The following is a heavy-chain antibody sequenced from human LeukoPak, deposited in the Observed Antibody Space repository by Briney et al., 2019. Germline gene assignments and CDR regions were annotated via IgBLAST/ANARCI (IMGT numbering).Heavy chain of an antibody. Sequence: SETLSLTCAVYGGSFSGYYWSWIRQPPGKGLEWIGEINHSGNTNHNPSLKSRVTMSVDPSKNQFSLKLNSVTAADTAVYYCARVNYFDGSGCYWWFDPWGQGTLVTVSS. CDR2: INHSGNT. CDR1: GGSFSGYY. J-gene: IGHJ5*02. CDR3: ARVNYFDGSGCYWWFDP. D-gene: IGHD3-22*01. V-gene: IGHV4-34*01.